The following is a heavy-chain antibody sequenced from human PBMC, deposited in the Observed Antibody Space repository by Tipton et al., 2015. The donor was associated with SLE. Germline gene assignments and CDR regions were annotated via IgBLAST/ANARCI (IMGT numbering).Heavy chain of an antibody. CDR1: GYTFTSYA. J-gene: IGHJ4*02. CDR2: INAGNGNT. Sequence: QLVQSGAEVKKPGASVKVSCKASGYTFTSYAMHWVRQDPGQRLEWMGWINAGNGNTKYSQKFQGRVTITRDTSASTAYMELSSLRSEDTAVYYCARVEGYYDSSGYLGYWGQGTLVTVSS. CDR3: ARVEGYYDSSGYLGY. D-gene: IGHD3-22*01. V-gene: IGHV1-3*01.